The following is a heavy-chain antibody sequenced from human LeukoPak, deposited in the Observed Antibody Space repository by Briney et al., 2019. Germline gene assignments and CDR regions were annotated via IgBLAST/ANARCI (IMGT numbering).Heavy chain of an antibody. CDR2: MNPNSGNT. Sequence: GASVKVSCKASGYTFTSYDINWVRQATGQGLEWMGWMNPNSGNTGYVQKFQGRVTMTGNTSISTAYMELTSLRSEDTAVYYCASYVGYYYYYGMDVWGQGTTVTVSS. J-gene: IGHJ6*02. CDR3: ASYVGYYYYYGMDV. V-gene: IGHV1-8*01. D-gene: IGHD3-16*01. CDR1: GYTFTSYD.